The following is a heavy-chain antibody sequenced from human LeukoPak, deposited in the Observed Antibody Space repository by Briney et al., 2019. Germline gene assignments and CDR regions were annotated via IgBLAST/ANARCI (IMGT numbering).Heavy chain of an antibody. CDR3: AKQETYYDFWSGYKGYYFDY. D-gene: IGHD3-3*01. CDR1: GFTFSSYG. Sequence: GGSLRLFCAASGFTFSSYGMHWVRQAPGKGLEWVAFIRYDGSNKYYADSVKGRFTISRDNSKNTLYLQMNSLRAEDTAVYYCAKQETYYDFWSGYKGYYFDYWGQGTLVTVSS. CDR2: IRYDGSNK. V-gene: IGHV3-30*02. J-gene: IGHJ4*02.